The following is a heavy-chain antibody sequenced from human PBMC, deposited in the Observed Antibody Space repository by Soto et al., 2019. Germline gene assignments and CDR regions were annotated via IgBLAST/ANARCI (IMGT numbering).Heavy chain of an antibody. V-gene: IGHV3-7*03. CDR1: GFNISSYW. CDR2: IRKDGSEK. J-gene: IGHJ4*02. Sequence: EVQLVESGGGLVQPGGSLRLSCAASGFNISSYWMNWVRQAPGKGLEWVAIIRKDGSEKYYVDSVKGRFTISRDNAKNSLYLQMNSPRDDDTAVYYCAGGSGWLSDYWGRGTLVTVSS. CDR3: AGGSGWLSDY. D-gene: IGHD6-19*01.